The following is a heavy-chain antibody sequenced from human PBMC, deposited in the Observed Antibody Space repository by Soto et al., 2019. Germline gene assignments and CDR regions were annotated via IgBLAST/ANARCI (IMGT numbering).Heavy chain of an antibody. D-gene: IGHD3-3*01. CDR1: GGSISSGGYY. CDR2: IYYSGST. Sequence: QVQLQESGPGLVKPSQTLSLTCTVSGGSISSGGYYWSWIRQHPGKGLEWIGYIYYSGSTYYNPSLQRRVTMSVETSKDQVSLRLSSVTAADTAVYYWSKDLRFRGFYGMDVWVQGTTVTVSS. J-gene: IGHJ6*02. V-gene: IGHV4-31*03. CDR3: SKDLRFRGFYGMDV.